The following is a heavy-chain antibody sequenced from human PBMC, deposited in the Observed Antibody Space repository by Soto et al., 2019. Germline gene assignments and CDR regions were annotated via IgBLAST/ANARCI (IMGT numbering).Heavy chain of an antibody. V-gene: IGHV5-10-1*01. CDR3: ARPGSYFDWLLHLALDY. CDR1: GYSFTSYW. CDR2: IDPSDSYT. Sequence: GESLKISCKGSGYSFTSYWISWVRQMPGKGLEWMGRIDPSDSYTNYSPSFQGHVTISADKSISTAYLQWSSLKASDTAMYYCARPGSYFDWLLHLALDYWGQGTLVTVSS. J-gene: IGHJ4*02. D-gene: IGHD3-9*01.